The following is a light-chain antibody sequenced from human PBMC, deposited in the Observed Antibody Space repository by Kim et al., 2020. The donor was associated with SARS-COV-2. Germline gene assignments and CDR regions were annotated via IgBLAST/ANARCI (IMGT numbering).Light chain of an antibody. CDR1: SLRNYY. CDR3: EFRDSSGNLGV. V-gene: IGLV3-19*01. Sequence: SSELTQDPVVSVALGQTVRITCQGDSLRNYYASWYQQKPGQAPVLVIYGRNNRPSGIPDRFSGSNSGNTASLTITGAQAEDEADYYCEFRDSSGNLGVFGGGTKVTVL. CDR2: GRN. J-gene: IGLJ3*02.